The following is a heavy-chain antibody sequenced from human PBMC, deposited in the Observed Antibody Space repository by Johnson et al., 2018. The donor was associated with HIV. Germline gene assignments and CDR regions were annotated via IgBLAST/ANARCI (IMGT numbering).Heavy chain of an antibody. CDR3: ARDRDVWGKGAFDI. J-gene: IGHJ3*02. D-gene: IGHD3-16*01. Sequence: VQLVESGGGLVQPGGSLRLSCAASGFPFSSYWMSWVRQAPGKGLEWVSGITWNGGSPGYAASVKGRFTISRDNAKNSLYLQMNSLRAEDTALYYCARDRDVWGKGAFDIWGQGTMVTVSS. CDR1: GFPFSSYW. CDR2: ITWNGGSP. V-gene: IGHV3-20*04.